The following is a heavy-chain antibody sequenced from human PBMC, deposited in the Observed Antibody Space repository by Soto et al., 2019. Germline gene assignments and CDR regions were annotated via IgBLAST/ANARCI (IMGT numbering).Heavy chain of an antibody. V-gene: IGHV3-30*03. Sequence: GGSLRLSCSASGFTFSNYWMHWVRQGPGKGLEWVAAISFDGGNKYYGDSVKGRFTISRDNSKSTLYLQMNSLRPEDMAVYYCAGDWAPYPSYYYYGLNVWGQGTTVTVS. J-gene: IGHJ6*02. CDR1: GFTFSNYW. CDR3: AGDWAPYPSYYYYGLNV. D-gene: IGHD7-27*01. CDR2: ISFDGGNK.